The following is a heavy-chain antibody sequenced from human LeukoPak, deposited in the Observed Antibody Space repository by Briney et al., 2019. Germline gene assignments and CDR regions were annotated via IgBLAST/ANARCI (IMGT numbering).Heavy chain of an antibody. CDR2: IYYSGST. Sequence: SETLSLTCTVSGGSISSYYWSWIRQPAGKGLEWIGYIYYSGSTNYNPSLKSRVTISVDTSKNQFSLKLSSVTAADTAVYYCARVESPTYPFDYWGQGTLVTVSS. D-gene: IGHD2-2*02. J-gene: IGHJ4*02. V-gene: IGHV4-59*01. CDR1: GGSISSYY. CDR3: ARVESPTYPFDY.